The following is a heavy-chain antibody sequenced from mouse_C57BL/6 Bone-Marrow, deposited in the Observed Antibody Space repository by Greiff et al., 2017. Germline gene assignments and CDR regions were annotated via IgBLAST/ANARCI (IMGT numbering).Heavy chain of an antibody. CDR2: ISSGSSTI. CDR3: ARPYDYDVGYAMDY. Sequence: EVMLVESGGGLVKPGGSLKLSCAASGFTFSDYGMHWVRQAPEKGLEWVAYISSGSSTIYYADTVKGRFTISRDNAKNTLFLQMTSLRSEDTAMYYGARPYDYDVGYAMDYWGQGTSVTVSS. V-gene: IGHV5-17*01. D-gene: IGHD2-4*01. J-gene: IGHJ4*01. CDR1: GFTFSDYG.